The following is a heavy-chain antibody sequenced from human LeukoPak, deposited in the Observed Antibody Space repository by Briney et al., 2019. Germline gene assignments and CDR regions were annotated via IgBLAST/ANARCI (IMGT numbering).Heavy chain of an antibody. CDR1: GFTFSSYS. CDR2: ISSSSSYI. CDR3: ARDFQTHAFDI. Sequence: GGSLRLSCAASGFTFSSYSMNWVRQAPGKGLEWVSSISSSSSYIYYADSVKGRFTISRDNAKNSLYLQMNSLRAEGTAVYYCARDFQTHAFDIWGQGTMVTVSS. J-gene: IGHJ3*02. V-gene: IGHV3-21*01.